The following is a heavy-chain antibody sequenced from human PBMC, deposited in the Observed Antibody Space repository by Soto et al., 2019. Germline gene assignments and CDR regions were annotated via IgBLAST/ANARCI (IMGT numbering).Heavy chain of an antibody. CDR3: ASGMPDYGDYSYYFDY. CDR2: IIPIFGTA. D-gene: IGHD4-17*01. Sequence: QVQLVQSGAEVKKPGSSVKVSCKASGGTFSSYAISWVRQAPGQGLEWMGGIIPIFGTANYAQKFQGRVTITADESTSTASMELSSLRSEYTAVYYCASGMPDYGDYSYYFDYWGQGTLVTVSS. J-gene: IGHJ4*02. CDR1: GGTFSSYA. V-gene: IGHV1-69*01.